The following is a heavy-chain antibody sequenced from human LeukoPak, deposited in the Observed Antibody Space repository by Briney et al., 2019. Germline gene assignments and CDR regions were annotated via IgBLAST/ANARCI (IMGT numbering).Heavy chain of an antibody. CDR1: GFTFSSYA. V-gene: IGHV3-23*01. CDR3: AKTRGSWIYFDY. D-gene: IGHD6-13*01. Sequence: GSLRLSCAASGFTFSSYAMSWVRQAPGKGLEWVSAISGSGGSTYYADSVKGRFTISRDNSKNTLYLQMNSLRAEDTAVYYCAKTRGSWIYFDYWGQGTLVTVSS. J-gene: IGHJ4*02. CDR2: ISGSGGST.